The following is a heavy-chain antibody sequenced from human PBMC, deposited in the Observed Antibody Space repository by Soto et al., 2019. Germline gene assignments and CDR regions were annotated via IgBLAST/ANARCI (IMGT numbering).Heavy chain of an antibody. CDR1: GYTFTGYY. V-gene: IGHV1-2*02. J-gene: IGHJ4*02. Sequence: ASVKVSCKASGYTFTGYYMRWVRQAPGQGLEWMGWINPNSGGTNYAQKFQGRVTMTRDTSISTAYMELSRLRSDDTAVYYCASAIAAAGTVDYWGQGTLVTVSS. CDR3: ASAIAAAGTVDY. D-gene: IGHD6-13*01. CDR2: INPNSGGT.